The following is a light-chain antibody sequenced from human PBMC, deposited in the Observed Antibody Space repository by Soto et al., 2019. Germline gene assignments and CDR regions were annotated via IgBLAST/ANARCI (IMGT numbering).Light chain of an antibody. CDR3: QSYDSSLSGPVV. V-gene: IGLV1-40*01. CDR2: GNI. Sequence: QSVLTQPPSVSGAPGQRVTISCTGSTSNIGAGYDVQWYQQLPGTAPKLLIYGNINRPSGVPDRFSGSKSGTSASLAITGLQAEDEADYYCQSYDSSLSGPVVFAGGTKLTVL. CDR1: TSNIGAGYD. J-gene: IGLJ2*01.